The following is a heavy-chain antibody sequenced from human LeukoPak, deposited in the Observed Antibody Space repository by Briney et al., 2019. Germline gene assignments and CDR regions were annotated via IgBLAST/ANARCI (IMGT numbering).Heavy chain of an antibody. J-gene: IGHJ4*02. CDR3: ARDYYDSSAVDY. D-gene: IGHD3-22*01. Sequence: PGGSLRLPCAASGFTFSSYWMHWVRQAPGKGLVWVSRINSDGSSTSYADSVKGRFTISRDNAKNTLYLQMNSLRAEDTAVYYCARDYYDSSAVDYWGQGTLVTVSS. V-gene: IGHV3-74*01. CDR1: GFTFSSYW. CDR2: INSDGSST.